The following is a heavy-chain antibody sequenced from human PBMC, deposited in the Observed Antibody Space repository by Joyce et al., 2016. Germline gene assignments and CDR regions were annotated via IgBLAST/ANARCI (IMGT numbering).Heavy chain of an antibody. CDR3: ARGRTLAD. J-gene: IGHJ4*02. CDR2: VSAGSGDT. Sequence: QVQLVQSGAAVTKPGPSVKISSKASGYIFSNNDIHWVRQAPGQTFEWMGWVSAGSGDTKYSQKFQDRLTFTRDTPATTAHMELSSLRSEDTALYYCARGRTLADWGQGTLVTVSS. V-gene: IGHV1-3*01. CDR1: GYIFSNND.